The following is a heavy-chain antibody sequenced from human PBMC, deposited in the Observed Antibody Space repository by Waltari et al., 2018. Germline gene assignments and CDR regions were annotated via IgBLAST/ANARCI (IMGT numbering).Heavy chain of an antibody. Sequence: EVQLVESGGGLIQPGGSLRLSCAASGFTVSSNYMSWVRQAPGKGLEWVSAISGSGGSTYYADSVKGRFTISRDNSKNTLYLQMNSLRAEDTAVYYCAKDLSGAVAGNFDYWGQGTLVTVSS. CDR2: ISGSGGST. V-gene: IGHV3-23*04. CDR3: AKDLSGAVAGNFDY. CDR1: GFTVSSNY. D-gene: IGHD6-19*01. J-gene: IGHJ4*02.